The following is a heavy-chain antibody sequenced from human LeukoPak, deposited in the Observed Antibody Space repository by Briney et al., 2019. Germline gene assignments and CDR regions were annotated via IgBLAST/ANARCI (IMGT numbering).Heavy chain of an antibody. CDR1: GFTFSSYA. J-gene: IGHJ4*02. CDR3: ARDSSSWYPVLDY. V-gene: IGHV3-21*01. CDR2: ISSSSSYI. D-gene: IGHD6-13*01. Sequence: PGGSLRLSCAASGFTFSSYAMSWVRQAPGKGLEWVSSISSSSSYIYYADSVKGRFTISRDNAKNSLYLQMNSLRAEDTAVYYCARDSSSWYPVLDYWGQGTLVTVSS.